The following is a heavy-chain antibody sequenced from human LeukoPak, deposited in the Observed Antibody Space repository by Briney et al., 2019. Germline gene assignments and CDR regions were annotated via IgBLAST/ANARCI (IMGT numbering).Heavy chain of an antibody. CDR2: IIPIFGAA. V-gene: IGHV1-69*13. J-gene: IGHJ5*02. D-gene: IGHD6-13*01. CDR1: GYTFTTYH. Sequence: ASVKVSCKSSGYTFTTYHMHWVRQAPGQGLEWMGGIIPIFGAANYAQKFQGRVTITADESTSTAYMELSSLRSEDTAVYYCARVSWAAENWFDPWGQGTLVTVSS. CDR3: ARVSWAAENWFDP.